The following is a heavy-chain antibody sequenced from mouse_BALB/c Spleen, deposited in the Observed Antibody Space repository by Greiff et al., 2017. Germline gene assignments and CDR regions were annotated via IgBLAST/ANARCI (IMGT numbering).Heavy chain of an antibody. CDR1: GFTFSSYA. CDR3: ARGRTPAWFAY. CDR2: ISSGGST. Sequence: EVKVEESGGGLVKPGGSLKLSCAASGFTFSSYAMSWVRQTPEKRLEWVASISSGGSTYYPDSVKGRFTISRDNARNILYLQMSSLRSEDTAMYYCARGRTPAWFAYWGQGTLVTVSA. J-gene: IGHJ3*01. V-gene: IGHV5-6-5*01.